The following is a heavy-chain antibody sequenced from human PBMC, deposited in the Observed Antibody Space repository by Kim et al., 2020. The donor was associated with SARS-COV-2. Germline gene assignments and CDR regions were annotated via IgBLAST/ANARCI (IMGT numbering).Heavy chain of an antibody. CDR3: ASKTAGYYHYAMDV. V-gene: IGHV3-74*01. D-gene: IGHD1-1*01. Sequence: YADSVRGRFTISRDNAKTTLYLQMNSLRAEDTSVYHCASKTAGYYHYAMDVWGQGTTVTVSS. J-gene: IGHJ6*02.